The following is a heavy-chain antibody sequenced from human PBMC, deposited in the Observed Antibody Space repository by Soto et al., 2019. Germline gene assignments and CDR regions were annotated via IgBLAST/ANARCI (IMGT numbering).Heavy chain of an antibody. Sequence: SETLSLTCAVYGGSFSGYYWSWIRQPPGKGLEWIGEINHSGSTNYNPSLKSRVTISVDTSKNQFSLKLSSVTAADTAVYYCSRGRGGYCSGGSCSMYYYYYYYMDVWGKGTTVTVSS. CDR2: INHSGST. V-gene: IGHV4-34*01. CDR1: GGSFSGYY. D-gene: IGHD2-15*01. J-gene: IGHJ6*03. CDR3: SRGRGGYCSGGSCSMYYYYYYYMDV.